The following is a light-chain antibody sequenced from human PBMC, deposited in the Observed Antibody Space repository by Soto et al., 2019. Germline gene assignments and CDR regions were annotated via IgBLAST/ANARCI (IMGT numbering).Light chain of an antibody. CDR2: TLS. CDR1: SRPFDSADGNTY. V-gene: IGKV2-40*01. Sequence: IVVTQTPLSPPVTPLEASSRSLSAFSRPFDSADGNTYLDWYVQKPGQSPQLLIYTLSSRASGVPDRFSGIGSRTDFTLKISRVEAEDVGVYYCMQRREFPITFGQGTRLEIK. CDR3: MQRREFPIT. J-gene: IGKJ5*01.